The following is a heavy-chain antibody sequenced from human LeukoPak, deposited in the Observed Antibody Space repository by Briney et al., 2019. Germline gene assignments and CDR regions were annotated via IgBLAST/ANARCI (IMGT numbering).Heavy chain of an antibody. V-gene: IGHV1-69*05. CDR1: GGTFSSYA. J-gene: IGHJ4*02. CDR3: ALWKYDYVWGSYPQGDY. Sequence: ASVKISCKASGGTFSSYAISWVRQAPGQGLEWMGRIIPIFGTASYAQKFQGRVTITTDESTSTAYMELSSLRSEDTAVYYCALWKYDYVWGSYPQGDYWGQGTLVTVSS. D-gene: IGHD3-16*02. CDR2: IIPIFGTA.